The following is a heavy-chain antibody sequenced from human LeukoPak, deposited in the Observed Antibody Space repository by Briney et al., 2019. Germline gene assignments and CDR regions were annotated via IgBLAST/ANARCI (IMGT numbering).Heavy chain of an antibody. V-gene: IGHV5-51*01. CDR3: ARSGRGYSSSWYRGGTYYYGMDV. CDR1: GYSFTSYW. D-gene: IGHD6-13*01. J-gene: IGHJ6*02. Sequence: GESLKISCKGSGYSFTSYWIGWVRQMPGKGLEWMGIIYPGDSDTRYSPSFQGQVTISADKSISTAYPQWSSLKASDTAMYYCARSGRGYSSSWYRGGTYYYGMDVWGQGTTVTVSS. CDR2: IYPGDSDT.